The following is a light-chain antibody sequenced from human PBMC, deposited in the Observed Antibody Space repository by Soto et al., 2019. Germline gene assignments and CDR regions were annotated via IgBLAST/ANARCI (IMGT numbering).Light chain of an antibody. V-gene: IGKV3-15*01. CDR3: QQYNNWPRT. CDR2: GAS. CDR1: QSVSSN. Sequence: EIWMTQSPATLSVSPGERATLSCRASQSVSSNLAWYQQKPGQAPRLLIYGASTRATGIPARFSGSGSGTEFTLTISSLQSEDFAVYYCQQYNNWPRTFGQGTKV. J-gene: IGKJ1*01.